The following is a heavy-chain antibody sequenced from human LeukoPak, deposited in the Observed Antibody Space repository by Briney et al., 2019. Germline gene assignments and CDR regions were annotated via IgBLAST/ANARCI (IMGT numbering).Heavy chain of an antibody. CDR1: GGSVSSYY. D-gene: IGHD3-16*02. Sequence: SETLSLTCTVSGGSVSSYYWSWIRQPPGKGLEWIGYIYYSGSTNYNPSLKSRVTISVDTSKNQFSLKLSSVTAADTAVYYCARYYDYVWGSYRDDAFDIWGQGTMVTVSS. CDR3: ARYYDYVWGSYRDDAFDI. V-gene: IGHV4-59*02. J-gene: IGHJ3*02. CDR2: IYYSGST.